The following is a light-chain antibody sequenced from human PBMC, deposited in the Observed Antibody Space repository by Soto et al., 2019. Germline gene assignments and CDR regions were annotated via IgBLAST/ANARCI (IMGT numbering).Light chain of an antibody. CDR2: GAS. J-gene: IGKJ3*01. CDR3: QRYGNSPFT. V-gene: IGKV3-20*01. CDR1: QSVSSNN. Sequence: EIVLTQSPGTLSLSPGERANLSCRASQSVSSNNLAWYQQRPGQAPRVVIYGASTRATGSPERFSGSGSGTGFTLTSSRLEPEDFAVYYCQRYGNSPFTFGPVTKVDIK.